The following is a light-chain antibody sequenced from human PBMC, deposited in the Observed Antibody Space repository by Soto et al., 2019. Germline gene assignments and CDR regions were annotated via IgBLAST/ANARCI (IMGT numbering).Light chain of an antibody. CDR2: GAS. CDR3: QLYGDSPMYT. V-gene: IGKV3-20*01. CDR1: QSVSDSS. J-gene: IGKJ2*01. Sequence: EIVLTQSPGTLSWSPGERATLYCGASQSVSDSSLAWYHQKPGQAPRLLIYGASRRATGIPDTFSGSGSGTDFTLTISRLEPEDFAVYYCQLYGDSPMYTFGQGTKLEIK.